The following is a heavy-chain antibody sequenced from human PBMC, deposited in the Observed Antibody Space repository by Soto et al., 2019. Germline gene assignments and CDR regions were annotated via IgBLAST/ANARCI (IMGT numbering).Heavy chain of an antibody. CDR2: ISGSGGST. CDR1: GFTFSSYA. CDR3: AKAGMVRGVYGY. V-gene: IGHV3-23*01. J-gene: IGHJ4*02. D-gene: IGHD3-10*01. Sequence: EVPLLESGGGLVQPGGSLRLSCAASGFTFSSYAMSWVRQAPGKGLEWVSAISGSGGSTYYADSVKGRFTISRDNSKNTLYLQMNSLRAEDTAVYYCAKAGMVRGVYGYWGQGTLVTVSS.